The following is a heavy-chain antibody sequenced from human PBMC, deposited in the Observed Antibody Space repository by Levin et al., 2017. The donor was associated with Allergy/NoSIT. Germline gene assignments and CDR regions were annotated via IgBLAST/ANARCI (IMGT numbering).Heavy chain of an antibody. V-gene: IGHV4-59*08. CDR2: IYYSGST. Sequence: SQTLSLTCTVSGGSMSRYYWSWIRQPPGKGLEWIGYIYYSGSTTYNPSLRSRLTILVDMSKNQFSLKLISVTAADTAVYYCARGTWHFDYWGQGTLVTVSS. D-gene: IGHD3/OR15-3a*01. J-gene: IGHJ4*02. CDR1: GGSMSRYY. CDR3: ARGTWHFDY.